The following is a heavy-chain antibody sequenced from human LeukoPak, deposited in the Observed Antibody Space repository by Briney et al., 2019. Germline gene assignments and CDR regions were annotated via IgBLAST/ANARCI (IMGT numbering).Heavy chain of an antibody. CDR3: ARGRIAVAGTKNYFDY. Sequence: PSETLSLTCAVYGGSFSGYYRSWIRQPPGKGLEWIGEINHSGSTNYNPSLKSRVTISVDTSKNQFSLKLSSVTAADTAVYYCARGRIAVAGTKNYFDYWGQGTLVTVSS. D-gene: IGHD6-19*01. CDR2: INHSGST. J-gene: IGHJ4*02. V-gene: IGHV4-34*01. CDR1: GGSFSGYY.